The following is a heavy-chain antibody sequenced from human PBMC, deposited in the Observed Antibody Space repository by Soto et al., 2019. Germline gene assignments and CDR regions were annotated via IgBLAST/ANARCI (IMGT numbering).Heavy chain of an antibody. Sequence: EVQLLESGGGLVQPGGSLRLSCAASGFTFSRYAMSWVRQAPGKGLEWVSAISGSGGTTYYADSVKGRFTISRDNSKNTLYLQMSSLIAEDTAVYYCAKDLSRTSGWYFDRFDHWGQGTLVTVSS. D-gene: IGHD6-19*01. CDR2: ISGSGGTT. CDR3: AKDLSRTSGWYFDRFDH. CDR1: GFTFSRYA. V-gene: IGHV3-23*01. J-gene: IGHJ4*02.